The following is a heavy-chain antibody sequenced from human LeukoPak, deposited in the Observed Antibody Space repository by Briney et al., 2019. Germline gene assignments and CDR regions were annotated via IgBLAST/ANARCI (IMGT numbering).Heavy chain of an antibody. Sequence: GASVKVSCKASGGTFSSYAISWVRQAPGQGLEWMGRIIPILGIANYAQKFQGRVTITADKSTSTAYMELSSLRSEDTAVYYCATGGIVVVTAMNYWGQGTLVTVSS. V-gene: IGHV1-69*04. D-gene: IGHD2-21*02. J-gene: IGHJ4*02. CDR3: ATGGIVVVTAMNY. CDR2: IIPILGIA. CDR1: GGTFSSYA.